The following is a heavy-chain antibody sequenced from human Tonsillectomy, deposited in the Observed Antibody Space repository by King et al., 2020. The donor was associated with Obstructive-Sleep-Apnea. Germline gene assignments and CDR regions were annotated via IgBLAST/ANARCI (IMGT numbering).Heavy chain of an antibody. CDR3: VKDSDYNSGGYNYPEY. CDR2: ISGSGGST. J-gene: IGHJ4*02. V-gene: IGHV3-23*04. Sequence: VQLVESGGGLVQPGGSLRLSCAASGFSFSRYALTWVRLAPGKGLQCVSAISGSGGSTYYTDSVKGRFTISRDNSKNTLYLQMSSPRVEDTAMYHCVKDSDYNSGGYNYPEYWGQGTLVTVSS. CDR1: GFSFSRYA. D-gene: IGHD3-22*01.